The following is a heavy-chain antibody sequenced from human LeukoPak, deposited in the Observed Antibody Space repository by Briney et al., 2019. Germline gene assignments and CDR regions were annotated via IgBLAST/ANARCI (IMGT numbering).Heavy chain of an antibody. CDR1: GFTFSSYW. CDR2: IKQDGSEK. V-gene: IGHV3-7*01. D-gene: IGHD3-9*01. J-gene: IGHJ4*02. Sequence: GGSLRLSCAASGFTFSSYWMSWVRQAPGKGLEWVANIKQDGSEKYYVDSVKGRFTISRDNAKNSLYLQMNSLRAEDTAVYYCARHPGELRYFDWRIVRSAPYYFDYWGQGTLVTVSS. CDR3: ARHPGELRYFDWRIVRSAPYYFDY.